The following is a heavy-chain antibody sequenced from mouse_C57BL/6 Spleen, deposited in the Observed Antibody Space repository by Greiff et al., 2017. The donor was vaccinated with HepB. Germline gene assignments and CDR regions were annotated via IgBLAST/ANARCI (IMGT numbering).Heavy chain of an antibody. Sequence: QVQLKESGAELVKPGASVKLSCKASGYTFTSYWMHWVKQRPGQGLEWIGMIHPNSGSTNYNEKFKSKATLTVDKSSSTAYMQLSSLTSEDSAVYYCAKPDYGYAMDYWGQGTSVTVSS. D-gene: IGHD2-4*01. J-gene: IGHJ4*01. CDR1: GYTFTSYW. CDR3: AKPDYGYAMDY. V-gene: IGHV1-64*01. CDR2: IHPNSGST.